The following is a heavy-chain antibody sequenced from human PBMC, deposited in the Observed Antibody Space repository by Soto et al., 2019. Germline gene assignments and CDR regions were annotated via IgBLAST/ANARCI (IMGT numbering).Heavy chain of an antibody. CDR3: ARDPYGGYIFDS. Sequence: QVQLVEAVVGVVQPGTSLRLSCAASGFLFRNYAMHWVRQSPANGLEWLAVISFDGANIFYAGAAKGRFTISRDNSKQTLYLQLDRLRPEDTGVYFCARDPYGGYIFDSWGQGTQVTLSS. CDR2: ISFDGANI. J-gene: IGHJ4*02. V-gene: IGHV3-30-3*01. D-gene: IGHD5-12*01. CDR1: GFLFRNYA.